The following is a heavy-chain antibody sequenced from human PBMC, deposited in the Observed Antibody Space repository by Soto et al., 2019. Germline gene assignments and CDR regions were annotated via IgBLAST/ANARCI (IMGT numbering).Heavy chain of an antibody. CDR2: ISHDGSKN. D-gene: IGHD4-17*01. CDR3: ARDAPPRSGSTVTTGWLDP. V-gene: IGHV3-30-3*01. J-gene: IGHJ5*02. CDR1: GFSFSSHA. Sequence: QVRLVESGGGVVQPGRSLTLSCAASGFSFSSHAMHWVRQAPGKGLEWVAVISHDGSKNYYAGSVKDRFTISRDNSKKTLYLQMSSRGPEDTATYYCARDAPPRSGSTVTTGWLDPWGQGTLVTVSS.